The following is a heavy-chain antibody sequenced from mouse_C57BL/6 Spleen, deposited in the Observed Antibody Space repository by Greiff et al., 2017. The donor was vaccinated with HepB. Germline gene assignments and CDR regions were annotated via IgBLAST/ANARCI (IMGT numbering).Heavy chain of an antibody. J-gene: IGHJ3*01. CDR1: GYTFTDYN. Sequence: EVKLMESGPELVKPGASVKIPCKASGYTFTDYNMDWVKQSHGKSLEWIGDINPNNGGTIYNQKFKGKATLTVDKSSSTAYMELRSLTSEDTAVYYCARWGSSSFAYWGQGTLVTVSA. V-gene: IGHV1-18*01. CDR3: ARWGSSSFAY. CDR2: INPNNGGT. D-gene: IGHD1-1*01.